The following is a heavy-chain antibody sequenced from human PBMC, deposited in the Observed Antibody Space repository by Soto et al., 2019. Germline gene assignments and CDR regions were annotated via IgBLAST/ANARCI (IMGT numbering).Heavy chain of an antibody. CDR3: AKDMYPVFWYFEL. CDR2: IRSGTGRT. Sequence: SLRASCAACSFTFSSFVIQAPRQAPGKGLEWVPAIRSGTGRTYYADSVKGRFTISRDSSKNMVFLQMNSLRADDTAVYYWAKDMYPVFWYFELWGRGTVVTGSS. V-gene: IGHV3-23*01. J-gene: IGHJ2*01. CDR1: SFTFSSFV. D-gene: IGHD2-8*01.